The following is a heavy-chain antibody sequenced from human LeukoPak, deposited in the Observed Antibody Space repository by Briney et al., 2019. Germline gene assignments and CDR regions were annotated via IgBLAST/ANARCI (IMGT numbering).Heavy chain of an antibody. V-gene: IGHV4-34*01. CDR1: GGSFSGYY. CDR2: INHSGRT. J-gene: IGHJ6*03. CDR3: ARGLPPRYMDV. Sequence: SETLSLTCGVYGGSFSGYYWSWIRQPPGKGLEWIGEINHSGRTNYNPSLKSRVTISVDTSKNQFSLKVSSVTAADTAVYYCARGLPPRYMDVWGKGTTVTVSS.